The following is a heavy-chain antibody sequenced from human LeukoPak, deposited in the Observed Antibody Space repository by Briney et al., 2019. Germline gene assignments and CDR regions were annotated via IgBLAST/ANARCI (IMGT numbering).Heavy chain of an antibody. J-gene: IGHJ4*02. D-gene: IGHD2-15*01. CDR1: GFTFSSYW. CDR2: IKQDGSEK. V-gene: IGHV3-7*01. Sequence: GGSLRLSCAASGFTFSSYWMSWVRQAPGKGLEWVANIKQDGSEKYYVGSVKGRFTISRDNAKNSLYLQMNSLRAEDAAVYYCARDYRGYRAPYYFDYWGQGTLVTVSS. CDR3: ARDYRGYRAPYYFDY.